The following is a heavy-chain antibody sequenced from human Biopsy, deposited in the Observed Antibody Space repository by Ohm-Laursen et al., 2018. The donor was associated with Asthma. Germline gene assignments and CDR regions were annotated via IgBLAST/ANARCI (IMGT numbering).Heavy chain of an antibody. D-gene: IGHD6-13*01. CDR3: ARGQKSAGDRWFDP. J-gene: IGHJ5*02. CDR1: GYTFIGCH. Sequence: SVKVSCKASGYTFIGCHIHWMRQAPGQGLEWMGRVNPNSGGTNYAQKFQGRVTMTRDASISTAYMEVSRLRSDDTAVYYCARGQKSAGDRWFDPWGQGTLVTVSS. CDR2: VNPNSGGT. V-gene: IGHV1-2*06.